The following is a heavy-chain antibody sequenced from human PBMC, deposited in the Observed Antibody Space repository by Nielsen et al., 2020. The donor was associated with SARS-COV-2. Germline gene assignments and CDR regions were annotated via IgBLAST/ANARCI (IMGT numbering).Heavy chain of an antibody. Sequence: GESLKISCAASGFTFSDYYMSWIRQAPGKGLEWVSYISSSGSTIYYADSVKGRFTISRDNAKNSLYLQMNSLRAEDTAVYYCARDVVGDTAMVGFSGMDVWGQGSTVTVSS. CDR3: ARDVVGDTAMVGFSGMDV. V-gene: IGHV3-11*01. J-gene: IGHJ6*02. D-gene: IGHD5-18*01. CDR2: ISSSGSTI. CDR1: GFTFSDYY.